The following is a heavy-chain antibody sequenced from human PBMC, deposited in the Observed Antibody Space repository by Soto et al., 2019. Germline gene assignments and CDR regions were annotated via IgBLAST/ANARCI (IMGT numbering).Heavy chain of an antibody. D-gene: IGHD3-10*01. CDR1: GFNFGEYA. J-gene: IGHJ5*02. V-gene: IGHV3-9*01. Sequence: GGSLRLSCAASGFNFGEYAIHWVRQVPGKGLEWVSGISWNRDTIGYADSVKGRFTISRDNAKNSLYLQMNSLRAEDTALYYCTKAHGAGSYYNWFDPWGQGTLVTVSS. CDR2: ISWNRDTI. CDR3: TKAHGAGSYYNWFDP.